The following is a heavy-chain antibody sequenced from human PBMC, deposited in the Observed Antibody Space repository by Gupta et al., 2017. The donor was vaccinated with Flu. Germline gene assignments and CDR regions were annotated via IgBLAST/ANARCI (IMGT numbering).Heavy chain of an antibody. CDR2: IYYSGST. J-gene: IGHJ6*02. CDR3: ARHSFGRRVPYYYGMDV. Sequence: HLQLQESIPGLVNRSETLSLTCTVSGGSICSISYYWGWIRQPPGKGLEWIGSIYYSGSTYYNPSLKRRVTISVDTSKNQCSLKLSSVTAADTAVYYCARHSFGRRVPYYYGMDVWGQVTTVTVSS. V-gene: IGHV4-39*01. D-gene: IGHD2-15*01. CDR1: GGSICSISYY.